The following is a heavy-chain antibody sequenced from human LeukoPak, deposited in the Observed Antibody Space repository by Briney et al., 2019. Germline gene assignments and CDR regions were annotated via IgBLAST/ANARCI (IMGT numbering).Heavy chain of an antibody. J-gene: IGHJ1*01. CDR3: ARHGDYGDYEYYQH. CDR1: GGSISSHY. CDR2: IYYSGST. V-gene: IGHV4-59*08. D-gene: IGHD4-17*01. Sequence: QSSETLSLTCTVSGGSISSHYWSWIRQPPGKGLEWIGYIYYSGSTDYNPSLKSRVPTSVDYNPSLKSRVTISVDTSKNQFSLKLSSVTAADTAVYYCARHGDYGDYEYYQHFSQGTLVTVSS.